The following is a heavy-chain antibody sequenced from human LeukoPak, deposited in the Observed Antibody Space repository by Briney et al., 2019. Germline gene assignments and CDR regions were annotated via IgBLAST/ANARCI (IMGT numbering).Heavy chain of an antibody. Sequence: SETLSLTCTVSGGSISSYYWSWIRQPPGKGLEWTGYIYYSGSTNYNPPLKSRVTISVDTSKNQFSLKLSSVTAADTAVYYCARRGGMVGAPNWFDPWGQGTLVTVSS. CDR3: ARRGGMVGAPNWFDP. CDR2: IYYSGST. CDR1: GGSISSYY. D-gene: IGHD3-10*02. J-gene: IGHJ5*02. V-gene: IGHV4-59*08.